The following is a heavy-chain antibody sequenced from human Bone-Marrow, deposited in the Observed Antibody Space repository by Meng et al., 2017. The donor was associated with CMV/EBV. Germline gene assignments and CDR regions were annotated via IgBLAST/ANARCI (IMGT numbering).Heavy chain of an antibody. CDR3: ARWTHEELNWFDP. CDR2: ISSSSSYI. CDR1: GFTFSDYY. V-gene: IGHV3-11*06. D-gene: IGHD3-10*01. Sequence: GESLKISCAASGFTFSDYYMSWIRQAPGKGLEWVSSISSSSSYIYYADSVKGRFTISRDNAKNSLYLQMNSLRAEDTAVYYCARWTHEELNWFDPWGQGTLVTVSS. J-gene: IGHJ5*02.